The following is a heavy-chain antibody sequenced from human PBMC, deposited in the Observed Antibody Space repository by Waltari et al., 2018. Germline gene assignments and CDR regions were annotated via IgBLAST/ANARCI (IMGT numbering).Heavy chain of an antibody. D-gene: IGHD5-18*01. V-gene: IGHV5-51*01. CDR3: ARRRDGYSYGVDY. J-gene: IGHJ4*02. CDR1: GYSFSSYW. CDR2: IYPGDSDT. Sequence: EVQLVQSGAEMRKPGESLKISCKGSGYSFSSYWNGWVRQMPGKGLEWMGVIYPGDSDTKATPASQGQVTISADKSVNTAYLQWSGLKASDTAMYYCARRRDGYSYGVDYWGQGTLVTVSS.